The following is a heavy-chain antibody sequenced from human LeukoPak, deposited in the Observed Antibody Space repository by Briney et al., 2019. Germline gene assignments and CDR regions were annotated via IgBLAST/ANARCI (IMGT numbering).Heavy chain of an antibody. D-gene: IGHD3-22*01. Sequence: SETLSLTCSVSGGSVRSDISHWSWIRQPPGKGLEWIAYVHYSGSASYNPSLESRVTISLDKSQNQFSLELTSVTAADTAVYYCARDPSGYFNYWGQGTLATVSS. V-gene: IGHV4-61*01. CDR2: VHYSGSA. CDR1: GGSVRSDISH. J-gene: IGHJ4*02. CDR3: ARDPSGYFNY.